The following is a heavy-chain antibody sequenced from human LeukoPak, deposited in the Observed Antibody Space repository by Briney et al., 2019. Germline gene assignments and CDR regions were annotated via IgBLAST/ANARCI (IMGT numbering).Heavy chain of an antibody. V-gene: IGHV3-23*01. J-gene: IGHJ4*02. D-gene: IGHD3-22*01. CDR2: LSNSGGSGGTT. CDR3: AKAMSTDHYDSKGFYRVDFDS. CDR1: GFTFSTYA. Sequence: GRSLRLSCAASGFTFSTYAMSWVRQAPGKGLEWVSALSNSGGSGGTTYFADSVKGRFSISRDNSKSTLYLQLSSLTAEDTAVYYCAKAMSTDHYDSKGFYRVDFDSWGQGTLVTVSS.